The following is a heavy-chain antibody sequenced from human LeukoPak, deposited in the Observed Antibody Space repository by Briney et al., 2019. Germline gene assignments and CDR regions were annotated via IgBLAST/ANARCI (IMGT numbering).Heavy chain of an antibody. CDR3: AQDWKCAY. CDR2: MSESGNKI. D-gene: IGHD1-1*01. J-gene: IGHJ4*02. Sequence: PGGSLRLSCAASGFTFSSYWMSWVRQVPGKGLEWVSAMSESGNKIHYADSVKGRFTISRDNSKNTLYLQMNRLRAEDTAIYYCAQDWKCAYWGQGTLVTVSS. V-gene: IGHV3-23*01. CDR1: GFTFSSYW.